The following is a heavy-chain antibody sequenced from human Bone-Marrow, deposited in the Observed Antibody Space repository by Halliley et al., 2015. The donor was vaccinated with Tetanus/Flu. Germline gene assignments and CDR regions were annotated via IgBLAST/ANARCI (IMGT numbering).Heavy chain of an antibody. CDR2: IYYSGST. V-gene: IGHV4-61*07. J-gene: IGHJ4*02. CDR3: ARRYGGNFDF. Sequence: EWIGYIYYSGSTNYNPSLESRVTISADTSKNQFYLKLTSVTAADTAVYYCARRYGGNFDFWGQGTRVTVSS. D-gene: IGHD2-15*01.